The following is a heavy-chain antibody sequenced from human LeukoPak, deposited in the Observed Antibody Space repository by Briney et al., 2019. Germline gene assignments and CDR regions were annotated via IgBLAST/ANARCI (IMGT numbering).Heavy chain of an antibody. CDR3: ARARAYYYDSSGYYYDYFDY. Sequence: ASVKVSCKASGYTFTSYGISWVRQAPGQGLEWMGWISAYNGNTNYAQELQGRVTMTTDTSTSTAYMELRSLRSDDTAVYYCARARAYYYDSSGYYYDYFDYWGQGTLVTVSS. D-gene: IGHD3-22*01. J-gene: IGHJ4*02. V-gene: IGHV1-18*01. CDR1: GYTFTSYG. CDR2: ISAYNGNT.